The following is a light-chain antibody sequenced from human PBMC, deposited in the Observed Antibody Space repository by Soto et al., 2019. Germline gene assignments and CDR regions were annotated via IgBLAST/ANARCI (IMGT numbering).Light chain of an antibody. Sequence: DIQMTQSPSSLSASVGDRVTITGRASQSISSYLNWYQQKPGKAPKLLINAASSLQCGVPSRFSGSGYGTDFTLTISSLQPEDVATYYCQQSYRIPHTFGGGTNVEIK. CDR3: QQSYRIPHT. CDR1: QSISSY. V-gene: IGKV1-39*01. CDR2: AAS. J-gene: IGKJ4*01.